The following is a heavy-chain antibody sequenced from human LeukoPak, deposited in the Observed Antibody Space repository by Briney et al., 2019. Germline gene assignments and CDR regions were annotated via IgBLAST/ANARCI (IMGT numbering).Heavy chain of an antibody. Sequence: GRSLRLSCGASGFTFSNYGMHWVRQAPGKGLEWVANIKEDGGEKYYVDSVKGRFTISRDNAKNSLSLQMDSLRAEDTAVYYCARDLSYSRSSGGSFDYWGQGTLVAVSS. J-gene: IGHJ4*02. CDR1: GFTFSNYG. D-gene: IGHD6-6*01. CDR3: ARDLSYSRSSGGSFDY. CDR2: IKEDGGEK. V-gene: IGHV3-7*05.